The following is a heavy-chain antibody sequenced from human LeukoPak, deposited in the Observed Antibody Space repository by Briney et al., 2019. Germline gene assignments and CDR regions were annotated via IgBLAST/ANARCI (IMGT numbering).Heavy chain of an antibody. D-gene: IGHD3-22*01. J-gene: IGHJ4*02. CDR3: ARGPRHYYDSSGYH. Sequence: PGGSLRLSCSASGFTFSDYYMSWIRQAPGKGLEWVSYISSSGSTIYYADSVKGRFTISRDNAKNSLYLQMNSLRAEDTAVYYCARGPRHYYDSSGYHWGQGTLVTVSS. CDR2: ISSSGSTI. V-gene: IGHV3-11*01. CDR1: GFTFSDYY.